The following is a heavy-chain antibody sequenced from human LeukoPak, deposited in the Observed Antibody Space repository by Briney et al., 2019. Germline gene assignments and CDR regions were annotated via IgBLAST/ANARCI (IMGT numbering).Heavy chain of an antibody. CDR3: ARCYTYGTTWFGGLDV. D-gene: IGHD3-10*01. J-gene: IGHJ6*02. Sequence: GGSLRLSCAASGFTVSGNYMSWVRQAPGKGLEWVSVIYSGGNTYFADSVKGRFTISRDNSKNTLYLQVNSLRAEDTAVYYCARCYTYGTTWFGGLDVWGQGTTVTVSS. CDR2: IYSGGNT. V-gene: IGHV3-53*01. CDR1: GFTVSGNY.